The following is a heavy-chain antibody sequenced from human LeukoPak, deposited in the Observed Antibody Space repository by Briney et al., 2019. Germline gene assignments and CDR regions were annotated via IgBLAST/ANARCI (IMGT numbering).Heavy chain of an antibody. CDR3: ARGWRYYGSGSYLAY. D-gene: IGHD3-10*01. V-gene: IGHV4-34*01. J-gene: IGHJ4*02. CDR2: INHSGST. Sequence: SETLSLTCAVYGGSFSGYYWSWIRQPPGKGLEWIGEINHSGSTNYNPSLKSRVTISVDTSKNQLSLKLSSVTAADTAVYYCARGWRYYGSGSYLAYWGQGTLVTVSS. CDR1: GGSFSGYY.